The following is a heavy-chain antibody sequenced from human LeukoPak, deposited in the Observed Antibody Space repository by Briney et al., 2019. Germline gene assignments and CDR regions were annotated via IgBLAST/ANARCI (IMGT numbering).Heavy chain of an antibody. CDR3: TLTSYYYYGMDV. D-gene: IGHD1-14*01. J-gene: IGHJ6*02. Sequence: GGSLRLSCAASGFTVSSNYMSWVRQAPGKGLEWVSVIYSGGSTYYADSVKGRFTISRDNSKNTLYLQMNSLRAEDTAVYYCTLTSYYYYGMDVWGQGITVTVSS. CDR2: IYSGGST. V-gene: IGHV3-66*01. CDR1: GFTVSSNY.